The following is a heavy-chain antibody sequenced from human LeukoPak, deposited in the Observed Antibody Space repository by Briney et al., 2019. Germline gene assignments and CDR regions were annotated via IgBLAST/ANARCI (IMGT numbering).Heavy chain of an antibody. CDR3: TRYSSSDNWFDP. J-gene: IGHJ5*02. V-gene: IGHV3-73*01. Sequence: GGSLKLSCAASGFTFSGSAMHWVRQASGKGLEWVGRIRNKANSYATAYTASVKGRFTITRDDSKNTAYLQMNSLKTEDTAVYYCTRYSSSDNWFDPWGQGTLVTVSS. CDR1: GFTFSGSA. CDR2: IRNKANSYAT. D-gene: IGHD6-6*01.